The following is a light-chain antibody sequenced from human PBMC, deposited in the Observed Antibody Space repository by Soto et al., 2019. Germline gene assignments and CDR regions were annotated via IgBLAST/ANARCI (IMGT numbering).Light chain of an antibody. V-gene: IGKV3-20*01. CDR1: QSVRNNY. CDR3: QQYGGSPYT. J-gene: IGKJ2*01. Sequence: IVLTQSPDTLSLSPGERVTLSCRASQSVRNNYLAWYQQKPGQAPRPLIYETYRRATGIPDRFSGSGSGIDFTLTISRLEPEDFAVYLCQQYGGSPYTFGQGTKVDIK. CDR2: ETY.